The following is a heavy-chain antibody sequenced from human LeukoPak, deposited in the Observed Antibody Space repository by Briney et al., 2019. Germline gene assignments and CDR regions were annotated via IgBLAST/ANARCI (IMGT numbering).Heavy chain of an antibody. V-gene: IGHV1-8*01. Sequence: ASVKVSCKGFRYTFTSYDINWVRQAPRQGLEWMGWMNPNTGNTGYAPKFQGRVTMTRDTSISTAFLELSGLRSDDTAVYYCARLSQTPDYYGGGGYFYLGYWGQGTRVTVSS. CDR2: MNPNTGNT. D-gene: IGHD3-10*01. J-gene: IGHJ4*02. CDR1: RYTFTSYD. CDR3: ARLSQTPDYYGGGGYFYLGY.